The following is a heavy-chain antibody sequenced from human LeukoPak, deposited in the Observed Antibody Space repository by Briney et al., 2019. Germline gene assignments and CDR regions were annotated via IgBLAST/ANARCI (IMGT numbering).Heavy chain of an antibody. J-gene: IGHJ4*02. Sequence: PGGSLRLSCAASGFTVSSNYMSWVRQAPGKGLEWVSAISGSGGSTYYADSVKGRFTISRDNSKNTLYLQMNSLRAGDTAVYYCAKVRDYYDSSGYVNYWGQGTLVTVSS. CDR1: GFTVSSNY. CDR3: AKVRDYYDSSGYVNY. V-gene: IGHV3-23*01. D-gene: IGHD3-22*01. CDR2: ISGSGGST.